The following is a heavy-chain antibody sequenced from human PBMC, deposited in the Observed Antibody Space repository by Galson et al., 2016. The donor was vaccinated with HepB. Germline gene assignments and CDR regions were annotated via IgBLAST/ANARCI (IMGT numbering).Heavy chain of an antibody. CDR1: GGSINNYY. CDR2: IHYKGST. CDR3: ARAGYYGAAIVS. Sequence: SETLSLTCTVSGGSINNYYWSWIRQAPGKGLEWIGFIHYKGSTNYNPSLKSRVTILLYTSKNQFSLEVNSVTAADTAVYFCARAGYYGAAIVSWGQGARVAVSS. J-gene: IGHJ4*02. D-gene: IGHD1-26*01. V-gene: IGHV4-59*01.